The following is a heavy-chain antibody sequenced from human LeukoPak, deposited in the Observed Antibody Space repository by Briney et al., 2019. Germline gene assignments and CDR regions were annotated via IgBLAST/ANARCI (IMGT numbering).Heavy chain of an antibody. Sequence: GTLSLTCTVSGDSVSSTHWWSWVRQPPGKGLEWIGEIYRSGSTNDNPSLKSRVTVSVDQSKNQFSLKLTSVTAAGTAVYYCARRQWGAVGFDYWGQGTLVTVSS. CDR3: ARRQWGAVGFDY. V-gene: IGHV4-4*02. CDR2: IYRSGST. D-gene: IGHD6-19*01. CDR1: GDSVSSTHW. J-gene: IGHJ4*02.